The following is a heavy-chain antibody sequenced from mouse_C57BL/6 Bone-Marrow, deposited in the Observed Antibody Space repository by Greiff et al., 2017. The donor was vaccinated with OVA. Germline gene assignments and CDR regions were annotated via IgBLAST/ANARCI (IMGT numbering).Heavy chain of an antibody. CDR3: TRSKLGRGYFDY. V-gene: IGHV6-6*01. CDR2: IRNKANNHAT. J-gene: IGHJ2*01. CDR1: GFTFSDAW. Sequence: EVKVEESGGALVQPGGSMKLSCAASGFTFSDAWMDWVRQSPEKGLEWVAEIRNKANNHATYYAGSGKGRFTISRDDSKSSVYLQMNSLRAEDTGIDYCTRSKLGRGYFDYWGQGTTLTVSS. D-gene: IGHD4-1*01.